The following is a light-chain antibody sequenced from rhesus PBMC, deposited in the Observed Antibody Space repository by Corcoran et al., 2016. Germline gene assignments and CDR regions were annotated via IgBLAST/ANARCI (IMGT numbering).Light chain of an antibody. CDR2: KAS. CDR1: QSISSW. CDR3: QQYSSSPLA. Sequence: DIQMTQSPSSLSASVGDTVTITCRASQSISSWLAWYQQKPGKAPNLLIYKASSLQSGDPARSSGSGIGTAFTLTISSLQSEDFATYYCQQYSSSPLAFGGGTKVEL. J-gene: IGKJ4*01. V-gene: IGKV1-22*01.